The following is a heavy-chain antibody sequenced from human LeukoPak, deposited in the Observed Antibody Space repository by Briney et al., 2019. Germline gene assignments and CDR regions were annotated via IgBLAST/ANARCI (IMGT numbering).Heavy chain of an antibody. CDR1: GGTFSSYA. V-gene: IGHV1-69*05. CDR3: ARTPQLGYCRGGSCLRGAFDI. D-gene: IGHD2-15*01. CDR2: IIPIFGTA. J-gene: IGHJ3*02. Sequence: SVKVSCKASGGTFSSYAISRVRQAPGQGLEWMGRIIPIFGTANYAQKFQGRVTITTDESTSTAYMELSSLRSEDTAVYYCARTPQLGYCRGGSCLRGAFDIWGQGTMVTVSS.